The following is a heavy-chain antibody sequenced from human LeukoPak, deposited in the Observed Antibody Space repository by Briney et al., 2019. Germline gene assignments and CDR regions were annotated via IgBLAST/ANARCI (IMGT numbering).Heavy chain of an antibody. D-gene: IGHD2-15*01. V-gene: IGHV3-74*01. CDR3: VRDLGGSDDY. CDR2: INPDGRTT. J-gene: IGHJ4*02. Sequence: GGSLRLSCAASGFTFSTYTMSWVRQAPGKGLVWVSHINPDGRTTRYANSVTGRFTISRDNAKNTADLQMSSLRAEDTAVYYCVRDLGGSDDYWGQGTLVTVSS. CDR1: GFTFSTYT.